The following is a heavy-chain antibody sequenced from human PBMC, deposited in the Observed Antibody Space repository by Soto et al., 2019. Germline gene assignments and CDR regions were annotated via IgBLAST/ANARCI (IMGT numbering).Heavy chain of an antibody. D-gene: IGHD5-12*01. V-gene: IGHV4-59*08. CDR2: IYYSGST. CDR1: GGSISSYY. J-gene: IGHJ4*02. Sequence: PSETLSLTCTVSGGSISSYYWSWIRQPPGKGLEWIGYIYYSGSTNYNPSLKSRVTISVDTSKNQFSLKLSSVTAADTAVYYCASHGWNSGYDLDYWGQGTLVTVSS. CDR3: ASHGWNSGYDLDY.